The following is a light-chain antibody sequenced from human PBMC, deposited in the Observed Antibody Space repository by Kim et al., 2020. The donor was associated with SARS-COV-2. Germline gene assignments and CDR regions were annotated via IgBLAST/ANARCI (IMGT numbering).Light chain of an antibody. CDR2: AAS. Sequence: ASVGDRVTIPCRASQGISRSLAWYQQRSGKTPNLLIYAASSLQSGVQSRCSGSGSGTDFTLTITSLQPEDFATYYCQQAKSFPLTIGGGTKVEIK. V-gene: IGKV1-12*01. J-gene: IGKJ4*01. CDR1: QGISRS. CDR3: QQAKSFPLT.